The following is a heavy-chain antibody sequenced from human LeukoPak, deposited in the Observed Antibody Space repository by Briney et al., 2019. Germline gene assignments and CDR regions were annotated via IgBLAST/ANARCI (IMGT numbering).Heavy chain of an antibody. D-gene: IGHD3-22*01. Sequence: PGGSLRLSCAASGFTLSSYAMSWVRQAPGKGLEWVSAISGSGGSTYYADSVKGRFTISRDNSKNTLYLQMNSLRAEDTAVYYCAKDRGEKDRGGTYYYDSSVKWGQGTLVTVSS. CDR3: AKDRGEKDRGGTYYYDSSVK. CDR2: ISGSGGST. J-gene: IGHJ4*02. V-gene: IGHV3-23*01. CDR1: GFTLSSYA.